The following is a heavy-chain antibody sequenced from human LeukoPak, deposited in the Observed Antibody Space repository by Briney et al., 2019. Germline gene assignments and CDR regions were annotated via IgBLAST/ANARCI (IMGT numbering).Heavy chain of an antibody. D-gene: IGHD6-6*01. CDR2: IWNSGST. V-gene: IGHV4-31*03. J-gene: IGHJ5*02. Sequence: SETLSLTCSVSGDSISSRTYYWTWIRQHPEKGLEWIGYIWNSGSTNYNPSLKSRVTISVDTSKNQFSLKLTSVTAADTALYYCARGVSSTFPNWLDPWGQGILVIVSS. CDR1: GDSISSRTYY. CDR3: ARGVSSTFPNWLDP.